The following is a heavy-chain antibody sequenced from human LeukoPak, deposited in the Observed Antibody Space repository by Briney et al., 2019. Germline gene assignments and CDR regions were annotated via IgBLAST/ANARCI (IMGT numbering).Heavy chain of an antibody. Sequence: SETLSLTCTVSGGSISSYYWSWIRQPAGKGLEWIGRIYTSGSTNYNPSLKSRVTISVDKSRNQFSLNLSSVTAADTAVYYCARGTSGWYRLRAFDIWGQGTMVTVSS. D-gene: IGHD6-19*01. V-gene: IGHV4-4*07. CDR3: ARGTSGWYRLRAFDI. CDR2: IYTSGST. CDR1: GGSISSYY. J-gene: IGHJ3*02.